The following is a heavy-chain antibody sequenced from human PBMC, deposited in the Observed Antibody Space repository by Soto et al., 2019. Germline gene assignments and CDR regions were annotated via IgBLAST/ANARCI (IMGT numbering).Heavy chain of an antibody. Sequence: QVQLVQSGAEVKKPGASVKFSCKASGYTFTGYYMHWVRQAPGQGLEWMGWINPNSGGTNYAQKVQGRVTMTRDTSISTAYMELSRLRSDDTAVYYCARSSGSYSYYDMDVWGQGTTVTVSS. CDR2: INPNSGGT. D-gene: IGHD1-26*01. J-gene: IGHJ6*02. V-gene: IGHV1-2*02. CDR3: ARSSGSYSYYDMDV. CDR1: GYTFTGYY.